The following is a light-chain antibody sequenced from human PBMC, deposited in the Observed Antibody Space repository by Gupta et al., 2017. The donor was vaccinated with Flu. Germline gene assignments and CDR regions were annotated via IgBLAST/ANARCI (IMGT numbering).Light chain of an antibody. J-gene: IGKJ1*01. CDR2: NVS. Sequence: DDVMSQYPLSLPVTLGNPASLSCRSRQILLYSVGNTYLHWIHQRPGQSQRRLIYNVSNRDSGVPDRFSCSGSGTDFTLKISRVEDEYVGIYYCMQGEHWPWAFGQGTKVEIK. CDR1: QILLYSVGNTY. V-gene: IGKV2-30*01. CDR3: MQGEHWPWA.